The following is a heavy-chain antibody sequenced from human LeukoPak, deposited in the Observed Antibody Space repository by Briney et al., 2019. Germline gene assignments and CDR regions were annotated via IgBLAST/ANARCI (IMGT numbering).Heavy chain of an antibody. D-gene: IGHD3-10*01. V-gene: IGHV1-2*06. CDR3: ARDMRITMVRGVISSFDI. CDR2: INPNSGGT. Sequence: ASVKVSCKASGYTFTGYYMHWVRQAPGQGLEWMGRINPNSGGTNYAQKFQGRVTMTRDTSISTAYMELSRLRSDDTAVYYCARDMRITMVRGVISSFDIWAKGQWSPSLQ. J-gene: IGHJ3*02. CDR1: GYTFTGYY.